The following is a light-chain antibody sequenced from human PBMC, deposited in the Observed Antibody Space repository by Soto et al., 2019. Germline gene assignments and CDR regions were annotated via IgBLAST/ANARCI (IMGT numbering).Light chain of an antibody. J-gene: IGKJ5*01. CDR1: QSVGIN. V-gene: IGKV3-15*01. CDR3: QQLNYWPRIT. Sequence: DIVMTQSPGTLSVSPGERATLSCRASQSVGINLAWYQQRPGQAPRLLVYGASTRASGIPPRFSGSGSGTDFTLTISSLQSEDFAVYYCQQLNYWPRITFGQGTRLEIK. CDR2: GAS.